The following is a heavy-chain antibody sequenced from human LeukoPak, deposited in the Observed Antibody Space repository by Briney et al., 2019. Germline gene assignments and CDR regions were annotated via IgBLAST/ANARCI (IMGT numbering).Heavy chain of an antibody. CDR2: ISSSSSYI. J-gene: IGHJ4*02. Sequence: GGSLRLSCAASGFTVSSNYMTWVRQAPGKGLEWVSSISSSSSYIYYADSVKGRFTISRDNAKNSLYLQMNSLRAEDTAVYYCARDLGVVVKTSYYFDYWGQGTLVTVSS. CDR1: GFTVSSNY. D-gene: IGHD3-22*01. V-gene: IGHV3-21*01. CDR3: ARDLGVVVKTSYYFDY.